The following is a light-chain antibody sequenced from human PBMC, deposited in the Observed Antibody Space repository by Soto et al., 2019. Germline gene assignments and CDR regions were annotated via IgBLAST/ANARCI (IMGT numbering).Light chain of an antibody. CDR2: DNY. J-gene: IGLJ1*01. Sequence: QSVLTQPPSVSAAPGQGVTISCSGSRSNIGNNFVSWYQQFPGTAPKLLIYDNYKRTSGITDRISVSKSGTSATLGITGLQAGDAADYYCGTWDSSLNGDVFGPGTKVTVL. CDR1: RSNIGNNF. V-gene: IGLV1-51*01. CDR3: GTWDSSLNGDV.